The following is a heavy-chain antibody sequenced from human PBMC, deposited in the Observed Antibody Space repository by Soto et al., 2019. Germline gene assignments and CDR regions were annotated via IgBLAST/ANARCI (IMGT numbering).Heavy chain of an antibody. Sequence: ASVKVSCKASGGTFSSYAISWVRQAPGQGLEWMGGIIPIFGTANYAQKFQGRVTITADESTSTAYMELSSLRSEDTAVYYCARGYDSKNYYYGMDVWGQGTTVTVSS. CDR1: GGTFSSYA. V-gene: IGHV1-69*13. J-gene: IGHJ6*02. CDR3: ARGYDSKNYYYGMDV. D-gene: IGHD3-22*01. CDR2: IIPIFGTA.